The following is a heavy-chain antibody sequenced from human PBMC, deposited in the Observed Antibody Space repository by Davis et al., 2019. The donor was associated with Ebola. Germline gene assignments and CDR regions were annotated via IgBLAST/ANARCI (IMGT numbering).Heavy chain of an antibody. J-gene: IGHJ4*02. CDR1: GGSISSSSYY. Sequence: SETLSLTCTLSGGSISSSSYYWGWIRQPPGKGLEWIGSIYYSGSTYYNPSLKSRVTISVDTSKNQFSLKLSSVTAADTAVYYCARHPGGGSYYMPFDYWGQGTLVTVSS. CDR3: ARHPGGGSYYMPFDY. D-gene: IGHD1-26*01. CDR2: IYYSGST. V-gene: IGHV4-39*01.